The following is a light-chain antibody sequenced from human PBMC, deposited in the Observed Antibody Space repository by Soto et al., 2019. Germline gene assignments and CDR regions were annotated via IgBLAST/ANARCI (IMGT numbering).Light chain of an antibody. CDR1: NSDVGSYNL. CDR2: EVK. V-gene: IGLV2-23*02. Sequence: QCVLHQPASVTGAPWQVLTISRPGTNSDVGSYNLVSWYQHHPGKVPKLMIYEVKMRPSGVSNRFSGSKSGNTASLTISGLQAEDETDYYCCSYAGSSTLVFGTGTKVTVL. J-gene: IGLJ1*01. CDR3: CSYAGSSTLV.